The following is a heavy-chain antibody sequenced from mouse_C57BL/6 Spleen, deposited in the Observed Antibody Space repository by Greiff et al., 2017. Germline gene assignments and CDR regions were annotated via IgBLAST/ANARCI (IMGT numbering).Heavy chain of an antibody. Sequence: QVQLKQSGAELVRPGTSVKVSCKASGYAFTSYLIEWVKQRPGQGLEWIGVINPGSGGTNYNEKFKGKATLTADKSSSTAYMQLSSLTSEDSAVLVCAGSADYSNSYWYIDVWGTGTTVTVSS. CDR2: INPGSGGT. CDR1: GYAFTSYL. J-gene: IGHJ1*03. CDR3: AGSADYSNSYWYIDV. V-gene: IGHV1-54*01. D-gene: IGHD2-5*01.